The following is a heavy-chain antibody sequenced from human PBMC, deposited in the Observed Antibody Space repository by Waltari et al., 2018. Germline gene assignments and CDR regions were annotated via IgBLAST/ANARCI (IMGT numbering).Heavy chain of an antibody. V-gene: IGHV1-24*01. J-gene: IGHJ5*02. CDR3: ATQGYSYGRGWFDP. CDR2: FDPEDGET. D-gene: IGHD5-18*01. Sequence: QVQLVQSGAEVKKPGASVKVSCKVSGYPLPEFSMHWLRPAPGKGLEWMGGFDPEDGETIYAQKFQGRVTMTEDTSTDTAYMELSSLRSEDTAVYYCATQGYSYGRGWFDPWGQGTLVTVSS. CDR1: GYPLPEFS.